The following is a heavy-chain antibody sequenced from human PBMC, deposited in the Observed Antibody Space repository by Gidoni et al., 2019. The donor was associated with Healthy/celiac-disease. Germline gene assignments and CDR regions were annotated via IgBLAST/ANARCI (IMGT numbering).Heavy chain of an antibody. CDR3: ARDGSGRITIFGVVRYNWFDP. J-gene: IGHJ5*02. CDR1: GGSFSGYY. Sequence: QVQLQQWGAGLLKPSETLSLTCAVYGGSFSGYYWSWIRQPPGKRLEWIGEINHSGSTNYNPSLKSRVTISVDTSKNQFSLKLSSVTAADTAVYYCARDGSGRITIFGVVRYNWFDPWGQGTLVTVSS. CDR2: INHSGST. V-gene: IGHV4-34*01. D-gene: IGHD3-3*01.